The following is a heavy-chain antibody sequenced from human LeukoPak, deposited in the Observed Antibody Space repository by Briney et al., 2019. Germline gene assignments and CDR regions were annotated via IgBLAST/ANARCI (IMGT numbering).Heavy chain of an antibody. J-gene: IGHJ4*02. CDR1: GYDLTTYA. CDR3: ASLGEYSYVHFDY. Sequence: ASVEVSCKASGYDLTTYALHWVRQAPGQSFEWLGWINAGHGKPEYSQKFQDRVSYTRDVSAKTAYMNLTGLRSEDTGVYYCASLGEYSYVHFDYWGQGALVTVSS. D-gene: IGHD5-18*01. V-gene: IGHV1-3*01. CDR2: INAGHGKP.